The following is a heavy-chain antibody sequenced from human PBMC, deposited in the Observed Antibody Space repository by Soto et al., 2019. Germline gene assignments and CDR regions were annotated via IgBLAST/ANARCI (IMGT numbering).Heavy chain of an antibody. CDR2: ISGFNGNT. D-gene: IGHD2-21*01. CDR3: ARDVFCGGTPACPDMDV. Sequence: ASVKVSCKASGYTFSGYSITWVRQAPGQGLEWMGRISGFNGNTNYARTLRGRLTLTTDTSTSTAYMELRSLTSDDTAVYYCARDVFCGGTPACPDMDVWGQGTTVTVSS. CDR1: GYTFSGYS. V-gene: IGHV1-18*04. J-gene: IGHJ6*02.